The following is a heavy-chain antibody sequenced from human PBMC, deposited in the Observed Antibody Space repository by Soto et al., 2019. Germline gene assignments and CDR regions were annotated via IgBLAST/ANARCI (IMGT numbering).Heavy chain of an antibody. J-gene: IGHJ4*01. Sequence: LSLTCTVSGGSISSYYWSWIRQPAGEGLEGIGYIYYSGSTNYNPSLKSRVPISVDTSKNQFYLKLRSVTAAHTAVCYCGGVRGDCSSNGCWNFDHWGHGTLVTVSS. CDR2: IYYSGST. CDR3: GGVRGDCSSNGCWNFDH. D-gene: IGHD2-2*01. V-gene: IGHV4-59*01. CDR1: GGSISSYY.